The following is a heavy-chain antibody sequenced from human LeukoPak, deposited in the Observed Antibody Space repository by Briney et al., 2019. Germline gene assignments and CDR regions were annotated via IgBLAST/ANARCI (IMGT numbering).Heavy chain of an antibody. CDR1: GESVSSTGLS. CDR3: VRGNYNFDY. J-gene: IGHJ4*02. Sequence: SQTLSLTCAISGESVSSTGLSWNWIRQSPSRGLEWLGRTYYRSQWYYEYALSVKSRIIVAPDTSKNQFSLQLNSVTPEDTAVYYCVRGNYNFDYWGQGSLVTVSS. D-gene: IGHD5-24*01. CDR2: TYYRSQWYY. V-gene: IGHV6-1*01.